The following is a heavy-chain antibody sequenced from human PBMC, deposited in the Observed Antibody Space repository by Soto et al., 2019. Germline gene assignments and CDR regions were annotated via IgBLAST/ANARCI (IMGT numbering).Heavy chain of an antibody. Sequence: RRSLRLSCAASGFVFSSFGMHWFRQAPGKGLEWVAHIWYDGSNTYYADSVKGRFTISRDNSRNTLYLQMNSLRAEDTAVYHCVRDLLGSGGHFDYWGQGTPVTVSS. J-gene: IGHJ4*02. V-gene: IGHV3-33*01. CDR1: GFVFSSFG. D-gene: IGHD7-27*01. CDR2: IWYDGSNT. CDR3: VRDLLGSGGHFDY.